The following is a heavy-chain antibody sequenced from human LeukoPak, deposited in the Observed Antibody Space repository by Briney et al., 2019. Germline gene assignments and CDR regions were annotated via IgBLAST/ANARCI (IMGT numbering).Heavy chain of an antibody. Sequence: SETLSLTCTVSGGSISSYYWSWIRQPAGKGLEWIGRIYTSGSTNYNPSLKSRVTMSVDTSKNQFSLKLSSVTAADTDVYYCACSSNYYDSSGYYLDYWGQGALVTVSS. CDR3: ACSSNYYDSSGYYLDY. CDR2: IYTSGST. CDR1: GGSISSYY. V-gene: IGHV4-4*07. J-gene: IGHJ4*02. D-gene: IGHD3-22*01.